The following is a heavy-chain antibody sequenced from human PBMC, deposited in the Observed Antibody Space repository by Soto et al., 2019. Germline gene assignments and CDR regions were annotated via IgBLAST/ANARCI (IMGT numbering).Heavy chain of an antibody. D-gene: IGHD3-10*01. Sequence: SQTLSLTCAISGDSVSSNSAAWNWIRQSPSRGLEWLGRTSYRSKWYNDYAVPVKSRITINPDTSKNQFCLQLNSVTAEHTAVYYCARDRRDSLRGYYYYYGMDVWGQGTTVTVSS. CDR3: ARDRRDSLRGYYYYYGMDV. CDR1: GDSVSSNSAA. V-gene: IGHV6-1*01. CDR2: TSYRSKWYN. J-gene: IGHJ6*02.